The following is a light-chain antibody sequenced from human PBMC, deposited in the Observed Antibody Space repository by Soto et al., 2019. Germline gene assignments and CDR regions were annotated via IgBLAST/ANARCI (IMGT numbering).Light chain of an antibody. Sequence: DIQLTQSPSSLSASVGDRVTVTCRASQSVRSYLHWYQQKPGKAPKLLIYAVSSLQNGVSSRFSGSGSGTDFTLSISNLQPEDLATYYCQLSYISWTFGQGTKVDIK. V-gene: IGKV1-39*01. J-gene: IGKJ1*01. CDR2: AVS. CDR3: QLSYISWT. CDR1: QSVRSY.